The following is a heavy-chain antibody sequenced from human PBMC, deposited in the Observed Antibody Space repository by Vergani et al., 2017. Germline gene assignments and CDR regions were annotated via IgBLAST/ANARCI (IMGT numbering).Heavy chain of an antibody. V-gene: IGHV4-59*01. Sequence: QVQLQESGPGLAKPSETLSLTCTVSGGSISSYYWSWIRQPPGKGLEWIGYIYYSGSTNYNPSLKSRVTISVDTSKNQFSLKLSSVTAADTAVCYCARGDGYTSPHGYXYDYWGQGTLVTVSS. J-gene: IGHJ4*02. CDR3: ARGDGYTSPHGYXYDY. CDR2: IYYSGST. D-gene: IGHD5-24*01. CDR1: GGSISSYY.